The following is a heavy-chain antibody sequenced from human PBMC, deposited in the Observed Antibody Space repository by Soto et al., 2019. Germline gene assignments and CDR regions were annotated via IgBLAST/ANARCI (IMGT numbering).Heavy chain of an antibody. CDR3: ARVPLVGTTSSWFDP. CDR2: IIPIFGTA. V-gene: IGHV1-69*13. J-gene: IGHJ5*02. Sequence: ASVKVSCKASGGTFSSYAISWVRQAPGQGLEWMGGIIPIFGTANYAQKFQGRVTITADESTSTAYMELSSLRSEDTAVYYCARVPLVGTTSSWFDPWGQGTLVTVSS. CDR1: GGTFSSYA. D-gene: IGHD1-7*01.